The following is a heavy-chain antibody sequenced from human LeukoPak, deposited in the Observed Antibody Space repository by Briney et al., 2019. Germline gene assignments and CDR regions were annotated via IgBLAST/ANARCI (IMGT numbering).Heavy chain of an antibody. CDR1: GYTFTSYY. CDR3: ARWANSGSYYNWFDP. V-gene: IGHV1-46*01. Sequence: ASVKVSCKASGYTFTSYYMHWVRQAPGQGLEWMGIINPSGGSTSYAQKFQGRVTMTRDMSTSTVYMELSSLRSEDTAVYYCARWANSGSYYNWFDPWGQGALVTVSS. D-gene: IGHD1-26*01. J-gene: IGHJ5*02. CDR2: INPSGGST.